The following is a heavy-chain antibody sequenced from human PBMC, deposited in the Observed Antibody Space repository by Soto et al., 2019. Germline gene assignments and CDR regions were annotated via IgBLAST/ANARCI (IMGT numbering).Heavy chain of an antibody. V-gene: IGHV3-48*03. D-gene: IGHD2-2*02. CDR2: ISSSGSTI. CDR1: GFTFSSYE. CDR3: ARVYPYYYYGMDV. Sequence: EVQLVESGGGLVQPGGSLRLSCAASGFTFSSYEMNWVRQAPGKGLEWVSYISSSGSTIYYADSVKGRFTISRDNAKNSLYLQMNSLRAEDTAVYYCARVYPYYYYGMDVWGQGTTVTVSS. J-gene: IGHJ6*02.